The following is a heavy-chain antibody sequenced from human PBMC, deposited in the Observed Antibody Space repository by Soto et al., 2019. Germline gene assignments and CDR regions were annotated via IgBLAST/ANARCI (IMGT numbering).Heavy chain of an antibody. D-gene: IGHD1-1*01. V-gene: IGHV4-30-2*01. Sequence: KPSETLSLTCSVSGGSINSGAFGFVWIRQPPGKGLQWVGYVTHSGTAYSIPSLRGRLTLSVDSSQTPFSLKLTSVTAADSAVYYCARIHWRQSSIDQWGQGTPVTVSS. CDR1: GGSINSGAFG. J-gene: IGHJ4*02. CDR2: VTHSGTA. CDR3: ARIHWRQSSIDQ.